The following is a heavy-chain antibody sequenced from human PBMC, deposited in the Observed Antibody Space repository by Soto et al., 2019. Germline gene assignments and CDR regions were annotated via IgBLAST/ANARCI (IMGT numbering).Heavy chain of an antibody. D-gene: IGHD3-22*01. J-gene: IGHJ4*02. Sequence: ASVKVSCKASGYTFTSYGISWVRQAPGQGLEWMGWISAYNGNTNYAQKLQGRVTMTTDTSTSTAYMELRSLRSDDTAVYYCARDYGDYYDSSGYLDYWGQGTLVTVSS. CDR2: ISAYNGNT. CDR1: GYTFTSYG. CDR3: ARDYGDYYDSSGYLDY. V-gene: IGHV1-18*01.